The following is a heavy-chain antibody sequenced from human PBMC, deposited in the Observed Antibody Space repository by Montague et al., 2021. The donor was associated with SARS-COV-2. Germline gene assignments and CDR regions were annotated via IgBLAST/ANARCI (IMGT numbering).Heavy chain of an antibody. J-gene: IGHJ5*02. CDR1: GGSFSDYH. Sequence: SETLSLTCAVYGGSFSDYHWTWIRQSPGGGLEWIGQINYGGSTKYNPSLRSRVTISIDTSKNQFSLKLTSVTAADTAVYYCARGGRGSRYHLLSGTWFDPWGQGTLVTVSS. D-gene: IGHD2-2*01. V-gene: IGHV4-34*01. CDR3: ARGGRGSRYHLLSGTWFDP. CDR2: INYGGST.